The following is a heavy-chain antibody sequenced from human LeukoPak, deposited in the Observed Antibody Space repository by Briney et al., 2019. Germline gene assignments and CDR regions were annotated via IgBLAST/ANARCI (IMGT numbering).Heavy chain of an antibody. CDR3: ASAYCGGDCYSGGNWFDP. Sequence: GSSVKVSCKASGGTFSSYAISWVRQAPGQGLEWMRGIIPIFGTANYAQKFQGRVTITTDESTSTAYMELSSLRSEDTAVYYCASAYCGGDCYSGGNWFDPWGQGTLVTVSS. D-gene: IGHD2-21*02. V-gene: IGHV1-69*05. CDR1: GGTFSSYA. J-gene: IGHJ5*02. CDR2: IIPIFGTA.